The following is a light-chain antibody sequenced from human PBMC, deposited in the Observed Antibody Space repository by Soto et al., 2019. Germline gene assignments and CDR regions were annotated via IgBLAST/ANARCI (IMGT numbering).Light chain of an antibody. CDR3: T. Sequence: EIVMTQSPATLSVSPGERATLSCRASQSVSSNLAWYQQKPGQAPRLLIYGASTRATGIPARFSGSGSGTEFTLTISSLQSEDFAVYWNTFGQGTKLEIK. J-gene: IGKJ2*01. V-gene: IGKV3-15*01. CDR1: QSVSSN. CDR2: GAS.